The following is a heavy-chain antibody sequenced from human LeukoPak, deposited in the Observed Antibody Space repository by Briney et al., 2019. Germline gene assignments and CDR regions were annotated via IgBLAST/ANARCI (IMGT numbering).Heavy chain of an antibody. V-gene: IGHV1-18*01. Sequence: ASVKVSCKASGGTFSSYGISWVRPAPGQGLEWLGWISAYNGNTNYAQKLQGRVTMTTDTSTSTACMELRSLRSDDTAVYYCARVYCSSTSCYNYYYYYGMDVWGQGTTVTVSS. D-gene: IGHD2-2*02. CDR3: ARVYCSSTSCYNYYYYYGMDV. CDR2: ISAYNGNT. J-gene: IGHJ6*02. CDR1: GGTFSSYG.